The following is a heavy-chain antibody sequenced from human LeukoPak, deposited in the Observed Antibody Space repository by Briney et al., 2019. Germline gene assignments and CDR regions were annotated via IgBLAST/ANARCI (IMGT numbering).Heavy chain of an antibody. CDR3: AQATTLFLFDY. V-gene: IGHV1-69*06. D-gene: IGHD5-12*01. Sequence: GASVKVSCKASGGTFSSYAISWVRQAPGQGLEWMGGIIPIFGSANYARKFQGRVTITADKSTSTAYMELSSLRSEDTAVYYCAQATTLFLFDYWGQGTLVTVSS. CDR1: GGTFSSYA. CDR2: IIPIFGSA. J-gene: IGHJ4*02.